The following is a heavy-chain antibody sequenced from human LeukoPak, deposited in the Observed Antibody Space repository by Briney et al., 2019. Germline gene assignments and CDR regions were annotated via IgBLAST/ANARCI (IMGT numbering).Heavy chain of an antibody. V-gene: IGHV4-61*02. CDR3: ARAIATGYYYYYYYMDV. D-gene: IGHD3-9*01. Sequence: SETLSLTCTVSGGSISSGSYYWSWIRQPAGKGLAWIGRIYTSGSTNYNPSLKSRVTISVDTSKNQFSLKLSSVTAADTAVYYCARAIATGYYYYYYYMDVWGKGTTVTISS. CDR1: GGSISSGSYY. CDR2: IYTSGST. J-gene: IGHJ6*03.